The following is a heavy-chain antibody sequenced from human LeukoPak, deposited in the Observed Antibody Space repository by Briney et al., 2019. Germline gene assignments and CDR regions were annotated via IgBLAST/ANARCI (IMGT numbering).Heavy chain of an antibody. CDR2: ISGSGGST. J-gene: IGHJ3*02. CDR1: GFTFSSYA. D-gene: IGHD3-9*01. V-gene: IGHV3-23*01. Sequence: TGGSLRLSCAASGFTFSSYAMSWVRQAPGKGLEWVSAISGSGGSTYYADSVKGRFTISRDNSKNTLYLQMNSLRAEDTAAYYCAKSRLRYFDWPTAFDIWGQGTMVTVSS. CDR3: AKSRLRYFDWPTAFDI.